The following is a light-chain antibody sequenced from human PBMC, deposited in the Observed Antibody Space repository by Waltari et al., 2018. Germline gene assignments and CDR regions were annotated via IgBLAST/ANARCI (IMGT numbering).Light chain of an antibody. V-gene: IGLV2-14*03. CDR1: SSDSVDYDF. CDR2: DVT. J-gene: IGLJ3*02. CDR3: SSYPRTGTWL. Sequence: QSALTQPASVSGSPGQSVTISCTGTSSDSVDYDFVSWYQQHPGKAPKLIIFDVTTRPSGVSNRVSGSKSGSTASLTISGLQAEDEADYFCSSYPRTGTWLFGGGTKLTVL.